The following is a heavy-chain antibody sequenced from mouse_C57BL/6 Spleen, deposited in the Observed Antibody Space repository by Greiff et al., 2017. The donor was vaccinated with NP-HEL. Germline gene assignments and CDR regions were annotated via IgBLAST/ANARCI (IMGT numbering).Heavy chain of an antibody. CDR1: GFTFSDYG. CDR3: AREDDGYPFAY. J-gene: IGHJ3*01. D-gene: IGHD2-3*01. V-gene: IGHV5-17*01. Sequence: EVKLVESGGGLVKPGGSLKLSCAASGFTFSDYGMHWVRQAPEKGLEWVAYISSGSSTIYYADTVKGRFTISRDNAKNTLFLQMTSLRSEDTAMYYCAREDDGYPFAYWGQGTLVTVSA. CDR2: ISSGSSTI.